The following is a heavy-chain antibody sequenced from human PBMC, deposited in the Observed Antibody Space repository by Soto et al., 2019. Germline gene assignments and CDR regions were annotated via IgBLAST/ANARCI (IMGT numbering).Heavy chain of an antibody. CDR2: ISAYNGNT. CDR3: ASNYDILTGPRRYYYYGMDV. V-gene: IGHV1-18*01. D-gene: IGHD3-9*01. CDR1: GYTFTSYG. J-gene: IGHJ6*02. Sequence: ASVKVSCKASGYTFTSYGISWVRQAPGQGLEWMGWISAYNGNTNYAQKLQGRVTMTTDTSTSTAYMELRSLRSDDTAVYYCASNYDILTGPRRYYYYGMDVWGQGTTVTVSS.